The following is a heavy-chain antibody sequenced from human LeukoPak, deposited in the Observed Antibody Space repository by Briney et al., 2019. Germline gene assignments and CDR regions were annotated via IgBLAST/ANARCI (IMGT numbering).Heavy chain of an antibody. D-gene: IGHD3-16*01. J-gene: IGHJ4*02. Sequence: PGRSLRLSCAASGFTFSSYGMHWVRQAPGKGLEWIGSVYYSGSTYYNPSLKSRVTLSLDTSKNQFSLKLSSVTAADTAVYYCARAVLRLGELTLDYWGQGTLVTVSS. V-gene: IGHV4-39*07. CDR1: GFTFSSYG. CDR2: VYYSGST. CDR3: ARAVLRLGELTLDY.